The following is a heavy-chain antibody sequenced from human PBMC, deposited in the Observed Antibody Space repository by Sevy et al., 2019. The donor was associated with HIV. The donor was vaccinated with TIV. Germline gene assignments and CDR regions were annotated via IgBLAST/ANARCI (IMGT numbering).Heavy chain of an antibody. J-gene: IGHJ4*01. CDR3: ARSDYYGSGSYPHFDP. CDR1: GFTFSSYW. D-gene: IGHD3-10*01. CDR2: INEDGSEN. Sequence: GGSLRLSCAASGFTFSSYWMSRVRQAPGKGLERVANINEDGSENYYVDSVKGRFTISRHNAKNSLYLQMNSLRVEDTAVYYCARSDYYGSGSYPHFDPWGQGTLVTVSS. V-gene: IGHV3-7*01.